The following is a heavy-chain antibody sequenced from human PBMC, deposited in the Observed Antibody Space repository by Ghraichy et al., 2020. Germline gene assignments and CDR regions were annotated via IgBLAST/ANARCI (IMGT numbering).Heavy chain of an antibody. CDR2: IDPSDSYT. J-gene: IGHJ6*03. D-gene: IGHD1-1*01. V-gene: IGHV5-10-1*01. CDR3: ARLNWNDDVPYYYYMDV. Sequence: GEPLNISCKGSGYSFTSYWISWVRQMPGKGLEWMGRIDPSDSYTNYSPSFQGHVTISADKSISTAYLQWSSLKASDTAMYYCARLNWNDDVPYYYYMDVWGKGTTVTVSS. CDR1: GYSFTSYW.